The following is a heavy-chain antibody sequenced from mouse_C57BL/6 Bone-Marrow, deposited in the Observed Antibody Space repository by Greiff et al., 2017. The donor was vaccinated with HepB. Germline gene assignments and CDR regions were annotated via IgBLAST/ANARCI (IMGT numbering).Heavy chain of an antibody. J-gene: IGHJ3*01. CDR1: GFNIKDYY. D-gene: IGHD2-1*01. Sequence: VQLQQSGAELVKPGASVKLSCTASGFNIKDYYMHWVKQRTEQGLEWIGRIDPEDGETKYDPKFKGKATITADTSSNTAYLQLSSLTSEDTAVYYCAPYGNYCCFAYWGQGTLGTVSA. V-gene: IGHV14-2*01. CDR3: APYGNYCCFAY. CDR2: IDPEDGET.